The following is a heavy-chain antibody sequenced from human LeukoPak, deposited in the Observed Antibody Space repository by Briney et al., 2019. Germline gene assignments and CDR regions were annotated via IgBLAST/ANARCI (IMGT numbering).Heavy chain of an antibody. V-gene: IGHV3-64*01. CDR3: VRSSSGYNVLDF. CDR2: ISRNGDET. Sequence: GGSLRLSCAPSGFTFNNYSMHWVRQAPERGLEHVSIISRNGDETHYARSVEGRFAISRDNSKNTLYLQFVSLRPDDWAVYYCVRSSSGYNVLDFWGQGTLVTV. J-gene: IGHJ4*02. CDR1: GFTFNNYS. D-gene: IGHD6-19*01.